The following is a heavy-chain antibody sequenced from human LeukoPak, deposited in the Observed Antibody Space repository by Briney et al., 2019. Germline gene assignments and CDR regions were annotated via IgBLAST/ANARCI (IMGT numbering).Heavy chain of an antibody. CDR3: ATVGDNGGYYPFDY. CDR1: GGPISRSNFF. V-gene: IGHV4-39*01. D-gene: IGHD4-17*01. CDR2: IYYSGNT. J-gene: IGHJ4*02. Sequence: NASETLSLTCTVSGGPISRSNFFRGWIRQPPGKGLEWIGSIYYSGNTYYNPSLKSRLTIAVDTSRNQFSLKMSSVTAADTAVYYCATVGDNGGYYPFDYWGQGTLVTVSS.